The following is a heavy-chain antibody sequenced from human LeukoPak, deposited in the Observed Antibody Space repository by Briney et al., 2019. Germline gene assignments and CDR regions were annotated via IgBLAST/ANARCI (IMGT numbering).Heavy chain of an antibody. CDR2: ISGSGDKT. CDR3: AKEPYSSGWYFFDF. V-gene: IGHV3-23*01. J-gene: IGHJ4*02. CDR1: GFTFNNFA. D-gene: IGHD6-19*01. Sequence: GGSLRLSCAASGFTFNNFAMGWLRQAQGRGLEWVATISGSGDKTYYADSVKGRFTISRDNSRNTLFMQMNSLRTDDTAVFYCAKEPYSSGWYFFDFWGQGTLVTVSS.